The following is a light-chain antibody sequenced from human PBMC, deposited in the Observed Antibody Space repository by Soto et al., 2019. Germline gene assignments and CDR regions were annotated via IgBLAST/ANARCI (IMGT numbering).Light chain of an antibody. V-gene: IGKV1-39*01. CDR1: QSISRY. CDR3: QQRYSTPPWT. J-gene: IGKJ1*01. CDR2: AAS. Sequence: DIQMTQSPSSLSASVGDRVTITCRASQSISRYLYWYQQKPGKAPKLLIYAASGLQTGVPSRFSGSGSGTDFSLTIISLQHDDFAAYYCQQRYSTPPWTFGQGTKVEIK.